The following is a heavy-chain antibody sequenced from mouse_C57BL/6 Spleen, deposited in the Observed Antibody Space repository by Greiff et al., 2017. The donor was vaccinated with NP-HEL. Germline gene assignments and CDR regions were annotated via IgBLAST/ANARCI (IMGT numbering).Heavy chain of an antibody. CDR2: IYPGSGST. CDR3: ARDGFAWFAY. V-gene: IGHV1-55*01. CDR1: GYTFTSYW. D-gene: IGHD1-1*01. Sequence: QVHLQQPGAELVKPGASVTMSCKASGYTFTSYWITWVKQRPGQGLEWIGDIYPGSGSTNYNEKFKSKATLTVDTSSSTAYMQLSSLTSEDSAVYYCARDGFAWFAYWGQGTLVTVSA. J-gene: IGHJ3*01.